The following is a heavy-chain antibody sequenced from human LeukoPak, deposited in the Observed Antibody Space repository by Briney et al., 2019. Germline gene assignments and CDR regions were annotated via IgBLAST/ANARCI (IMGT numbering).Heavy chain of an antibody. V-gene: IGHV4-39*07. D-gene: IGHD6-19*01. Sequence: SETLSLTCTVSGVSITSATTFYWAWVRQPPGKGLEWIGDIYNSGSTYYNPSLKSRVTISVDTSKNQFSLKLSSVTAADTAVYYCARHQWPADGDYWGQGTLVTVSS. J-gene: IGHJ4*02. CDR3: ARHQWPADGDY. CDR1: GVSITSATTFY. CDR2: IYNSGST.